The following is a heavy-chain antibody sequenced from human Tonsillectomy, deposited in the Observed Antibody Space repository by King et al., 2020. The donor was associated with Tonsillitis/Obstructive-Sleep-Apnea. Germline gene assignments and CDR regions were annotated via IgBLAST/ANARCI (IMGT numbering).Heavy chain of an antibody. Sequence: QLVQSGAEVKKPGASVKVSCKASGYTFTSYGISWVRQAPGQGLEWMGWISAYNGNTNYAQKLQGRVTMTTDTSTSTAYMELRSLRSDATAVYYCARVRFTIFGAPRHWFDPWGQGTLVTVSS. V-gene: IGHV1-18*01. D-gene: IGHD3-3*01. CDR3: ARVRFTIFGAPRHWFDP. J-gene: IGHJ5*02. CDR2: ISAYNGNT. CDR1: GYTFTSYG.